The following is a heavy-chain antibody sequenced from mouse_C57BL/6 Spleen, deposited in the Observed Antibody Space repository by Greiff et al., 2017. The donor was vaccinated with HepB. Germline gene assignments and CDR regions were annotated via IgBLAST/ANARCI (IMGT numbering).Heavy chain of an antibody. V-gene: IGHV5-17*01. CDR2: ISSGSSTI. D-gene: IGHD1-1*01. J-gene: IGHJ1*03. CDR3: ARPGVVGGYFDV. Sequence: EVKLVESGGGLVKPGGSLKLSCAASGFTFSDYGMHWVRQAPEKGLEWVAYISSGSSTIYYADTVTGRFTISRDNAKNTLFLQMTSLRSEDTAMYYCARPGVVGGYFDVWGTGTTVTVSS. CDR1: GFTFSDYG.